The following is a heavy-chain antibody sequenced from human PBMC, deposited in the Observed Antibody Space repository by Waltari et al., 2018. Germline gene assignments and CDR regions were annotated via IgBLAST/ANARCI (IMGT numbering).Heavy chain of an antibody. Sequence: EVQLLESGGGLVQPGGSLRLSCAASGFTFSSYAMSWVRQAPGKGLEWVSAISGSGGSTYYADSVKGRFTISRDNSKNTLYLQMNSLRAEDTAVYYCAKQKGLLRYFDWEVDYWGQGTLVTVSS. J-gene: IGHJ4*02. CDR2: ISGSGGST. CDR1: GFTFSSYA. V-gene: IGHV3-23*01. CDR3: AKQKGLLRYFDWEVDY. D-gene: IGHD3-9*01.